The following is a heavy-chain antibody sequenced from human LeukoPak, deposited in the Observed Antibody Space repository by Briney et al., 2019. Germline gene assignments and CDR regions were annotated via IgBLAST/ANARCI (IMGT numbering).Heavy chain of an antibody. Sequence: SETLSLTCTVSGGSISSRSYYWGWIRQPPGKGLEWIGRIYYSWSTYYNPSLKSRVTISVDTSKHQFSLKLSSVTAADTAVYYCARYHRNCSGGSCYPGEYYFDYWGQGTLVTVSS. CDR1: GGSISSRSYY. J-gene: IGHJ4*02. CDR3: ARYHRNCSGGSCYPGEYYFDY. V-gene: IGHV4-39*01. CDR2: IYYSWST. D-gene: IGHD2-15*01.